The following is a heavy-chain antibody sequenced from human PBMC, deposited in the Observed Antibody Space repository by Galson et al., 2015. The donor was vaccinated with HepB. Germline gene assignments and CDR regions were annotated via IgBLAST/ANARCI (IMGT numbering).Heavy chain of an antibody. CDR1: GFTFSSYA. J-gene: IGHJ4*02. CDR2: ISYDGSNK. V-gene: IGHV3-30-3*01. D-gene: IGHD3-3*01. CDR3: ARDRADFWSGYLAY. Sequence: SLRLSCAASGFTFSSYAMHWVRQAPGKGLEWVAVISYDGSNKYYADSVKGRFTISRDNSKNTLYLQMNSLRAEDTAVYYCARDRADFWSGYLAYWGQGTLVTVSS.